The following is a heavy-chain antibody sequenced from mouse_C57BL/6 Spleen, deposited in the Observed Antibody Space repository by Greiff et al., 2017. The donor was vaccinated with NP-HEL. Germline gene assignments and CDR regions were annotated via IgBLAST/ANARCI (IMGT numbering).Heavy chain of an antibody. CDR2: ISGGGGNT. J-gene: IGHJ2*01. V-gene: IGHV5-9*01. CDR1: GFTFSSYT. D-gene: IGHD1-1*01. Sequence: EVQLVESGGGLVKPGGSLKLSCAASGFTFSSYTMSWVRQTPEKRLEWVATISGGGGNTYYPDSVKGRFTISRDNAKNTLYLQMSSLRSEDTALYYCARRRGYGSSFDYWGQGTTLTVSS. CDR3: ARRRGYGSSFDY.